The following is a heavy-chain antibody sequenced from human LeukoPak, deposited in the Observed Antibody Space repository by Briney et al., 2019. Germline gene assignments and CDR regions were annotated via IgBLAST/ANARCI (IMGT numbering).Heavy chain of an antibody. CDR2: VYYTGST. Sequence: SETLSLTFTVSGDSISGSSYYWAWIRQPPGKGLEWIGSVYYTGSTYYMSSLKSRVTISADTSKNLFSLKVNSMTAADTAVYYCARHGPPMQRQFYDSWGQGTLVTVSS. CDR1: GDSISGSSYY. V-gene: IGHV4-39*01. J-gene: IGHJ4*02. D-gene: IGHD5-24*01. CDR3: ARHGPPMQRQFYDS.